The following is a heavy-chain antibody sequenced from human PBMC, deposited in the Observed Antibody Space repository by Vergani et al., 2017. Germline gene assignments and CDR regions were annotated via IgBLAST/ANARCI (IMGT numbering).Heavy chain of an antibody. Sequence: QVQLQESGPGLVKPSQTLSLTCTVSGGSISSGSYYWSWIRQPAGKGLEWIGRIYTSGSTNYNPSLKSRVTISVDTSKNQFSLKLSSVTAADTAVYYCAFGDRGFDPWGQGTLVTVSS. D-gene: IGHD4-17*01. J-gene: IGHJ5*02. CDR2: IYTSGST. V-gene: IGHV4-61*02. CDR3: AFGDRGFDP. CDR1: GGSISSGSYY.